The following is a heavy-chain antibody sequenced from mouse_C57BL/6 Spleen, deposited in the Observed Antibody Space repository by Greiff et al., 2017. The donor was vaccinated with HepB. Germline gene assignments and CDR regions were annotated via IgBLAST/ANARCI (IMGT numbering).Heavy chain of an antibody. CDR1: GFSLTSYG. D-gene: IGHD2-5*01. CDR2: IWRGEST. CDR3: AKDLYYSNSYWYFDV. Sequence: VQVVESGPGLVQPSQSLSITCTVSGFSLTSYGVHWVRQSPGKGLEWLGVIWRGESTDYNAAFMSRLSITKDNSKSQVFFKMNSLQADDTAIYCCAKDLYYSNSYWYFDVWGTGTTVTVSS. V-gene: IGHV2-5*01. J-gene: IGHJ1*03.